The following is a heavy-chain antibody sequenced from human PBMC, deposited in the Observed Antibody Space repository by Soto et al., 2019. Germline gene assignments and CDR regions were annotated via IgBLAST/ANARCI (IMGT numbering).Heavy chain of an antibody. D-gene: IGHD3-9*01. J-gene: IGHJ3*02. CDR1: GGSFSGYY. Sequence: QVQLQQWGAGLLKPSETLSLTCAVYGGSFSGYYWSWIRQPPGKGLEWIGEINHSGSTNYNPSLRSRVTISVDTSKNQFSLKLSSVTAADTAVYYCARGRDYDILTGYLRGAFDIWGQGTMVTVSS. CDR3: ARGRDYDILTGYLRGAFDI. CDR2: INHSGST. V-gene: IGHV4-34*01.